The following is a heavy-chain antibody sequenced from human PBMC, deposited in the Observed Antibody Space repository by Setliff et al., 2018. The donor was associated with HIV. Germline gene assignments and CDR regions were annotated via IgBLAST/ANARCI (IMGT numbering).Heavy chain of an antibody. Sequence: ASVKVSCKASGYTFSNYGISWVRQAPGQGLEWMGWISPYNGNTNYVQKLQGRVTITTDTSTSTAYMELRSLRSDDTALYYCATVRGYYYDSSGQEYFQHWGQGTLVTVSS. CDR2: ISPYNGNT. CDR1: GYTFSNYG. V-gene: IGHV1-18*01. CDR3: ATVRGYYYDSSGQEYFQH. D-gene: IGHD3-22*01. J-gene: IGHJ1*01.